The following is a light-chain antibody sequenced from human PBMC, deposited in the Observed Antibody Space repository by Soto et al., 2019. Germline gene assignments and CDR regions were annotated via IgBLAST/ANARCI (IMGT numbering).Light chain of an antibody. CDR3: AAWDDSLSGVV. J-gene: IGLJ2*01. Sequence: QSVLTQPPSASGTPGQRVTISCSGSSSNIGSNYVYWYHQFPGTAPKLLIYKNNQRPSGVPDRFSGSKSGTSASLAISGLRSEYEADYYCAAWDDSLSGVVFGGGTKLTVL. CDR2: KNN. CDR1: SSNIGSNY. V-gene: IGLV1-47*01.